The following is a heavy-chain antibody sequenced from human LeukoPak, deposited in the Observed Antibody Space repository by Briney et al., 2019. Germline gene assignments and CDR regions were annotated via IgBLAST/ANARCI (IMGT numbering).Heavy chain of an antibody. CDR2: IYPKTGGT. CDR1: GYTFTGYY. CDR3: AGPWDQVGFDP. J-gene: IGHJ5*02. Sequence: ASVKVSCKASGYTFTGYYLHWVRQAPGQGLEWMGWIYPKTGGTSYAQKFQGRVTMTRDTSISTAYMELIGLRSDDTAVYYCAGPWDQVGFDPWGQGTLVFVSS. V-gene: IGHV1-2*02. D-gene: IGHD1-26*01.